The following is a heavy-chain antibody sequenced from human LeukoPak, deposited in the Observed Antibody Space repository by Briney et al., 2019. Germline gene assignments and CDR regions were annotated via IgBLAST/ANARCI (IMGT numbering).Heavy chain of an antibody. CDR1: GGSISSSSYY. Sequence: SETLSLTCTVSGGSISSSSYYWGWIRQPPGKGLEWIGSIYYSGSTYYNPSFKSRVTISVDTSKNQFSPKLSSVTAADTAVYYCARSKRGTTSPYYFDYWGQGTLVTVSS. V-gene: IGHV4-39*07. J-gene: IGHJ4*02. CDR2: IYYSGST. CDR3: ARSKRGTTSPYYFDY. D-gene: IGHD1-7*01.